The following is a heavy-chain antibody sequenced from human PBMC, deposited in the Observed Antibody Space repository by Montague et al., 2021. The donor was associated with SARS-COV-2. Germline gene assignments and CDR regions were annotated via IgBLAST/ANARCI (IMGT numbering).Heavy chain of an antibody. Sequence: SETLSLTCTVSGGSISSYYWSWIRQPPGPGLEWIGYIYYSGSTNYNPSLKRRVTISVDTSKNQFSLKLSSVTAADTAAYYCARAGSGSYSFYYYYGMDVWGQGTLVTVSS. CDR2: IYYSGST. CDR3: ARAGSGSYSFYYYYGMDV. V-gene: IGHV4-59*08. D-gene: IGHD3-10*01. J-gene: IGHJ6*02. CDR1: GGSISSYY.